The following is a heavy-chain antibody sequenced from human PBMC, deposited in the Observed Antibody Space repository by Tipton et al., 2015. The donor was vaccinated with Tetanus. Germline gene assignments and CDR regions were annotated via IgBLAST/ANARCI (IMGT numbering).Heavy chain of an antibody. Sequence: QLVQSGAEVKKPGSSVKVSCKASGGTFSSYAISWVRQAPGQGLEWMGGIIPIFGTANYAQKFQGRVTITGDKSTSTAYMEVSSRRAGGGAVYYGAGVAGAGGGGGRGNGWFDPWGQGTLVTVSS. D-gene: IGHD6-13*01. V-gene: IGHV1-69*06. CDR1: GGTFSSYA. J-gene: IGHJ5*02. CDR2: IIPIFGTA. CDR3: AGVAGAGGGGGRGNGWFDP.